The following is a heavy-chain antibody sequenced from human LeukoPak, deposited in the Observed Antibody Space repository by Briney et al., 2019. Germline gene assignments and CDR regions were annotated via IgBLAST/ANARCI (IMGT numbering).Heavy chain of an antibody. J-gene: IGHJ4*02. CDR1: GGSITTSGHY. CDR3: ANYVSGTMRDY. Sequence: SETLSLTCTVSGGSITTSGHYWGWIRQPPGKGLEWIGSIDYRERTTYNPSLKSRVTVSADTSRNQFSLKLSSVTATDTAVYYCANYVSGTMRDYWGQGTLVTVSS. D-gene: IGHD3-16*01. V-gene: IGHV4-39*01. CDR2: IDYRERT.